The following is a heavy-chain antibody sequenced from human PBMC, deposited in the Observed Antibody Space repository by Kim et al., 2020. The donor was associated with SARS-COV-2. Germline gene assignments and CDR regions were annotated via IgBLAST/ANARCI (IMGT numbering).Heavy chain of an antibody. V-gene: IGHV1-69*04. CDR3: ARVPRGYSGYDSRAFDI. D-gene: IGHD5-12*01. J-gene: IGHJ3*02. Sequence: CQGRVTITADKSTSTAYMELSSLRSEDTAVYYCARVPRGYSGYDSRAFDIWGQGTMVTVSS.